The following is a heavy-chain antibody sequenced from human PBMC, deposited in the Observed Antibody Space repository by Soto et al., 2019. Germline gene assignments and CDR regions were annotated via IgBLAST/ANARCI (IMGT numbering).Heavy chain of an antibody. CDR2: IYYSGST. J-gene: IGHJ4*02. Sequence: QLQLQESGPGLVKPSETLSLTCTVSGGSISSSSDYWGWIRQPPGKGLEWIGSIYYSGSTYYNPSLKSRVTISVDTSKNQFSLKLSSVTAADTAVYFCARHLLATDYWGQGTLVTVSS. V-gene: IGHV4-39*01. CDR3: ARHLLATDY. D-gene: IGHD1-26*01. CDR1: GGSISSSSDY.